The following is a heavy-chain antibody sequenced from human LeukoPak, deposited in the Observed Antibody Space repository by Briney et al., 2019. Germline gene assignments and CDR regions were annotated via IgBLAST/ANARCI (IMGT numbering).Heavy chain of an antibody. Sequence: SGPTLVKPTQTLTLTCTFSGFSLSTRGVGVGWIRQPPGKALEWLALIYWNDDKRYSPSLKSRLTITKDTSKNQVVLTMTNMDPVDTATYYCAHARDLVVTLDYWGQGTLVTVSS. CDR2: IYWNDDK. CDR1: GFSLSTRGVG. D-gene: IGHD4-23*01. J-gene: IGHJ4*02. V-gene: IGHV2-5*01. CDR3: AHARDLVVTLDY.